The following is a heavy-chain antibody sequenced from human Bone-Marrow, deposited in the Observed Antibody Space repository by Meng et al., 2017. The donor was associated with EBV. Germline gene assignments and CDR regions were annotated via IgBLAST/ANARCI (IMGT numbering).Heavy chain of an antibody. D-gene: IGHD5-18*01. CDR3: ARESGRGYSSDY. Sequence: QGKVEQPGVEVKKPGSSVKVSCKASGGTFRNSAISWVRQAPGQGLEWMGGIIPMFGAPDYAQRFQDRVTITADESTSTVYMELNSLRSEDTAVYYCARESGRGYSSDYWGQGTLVTVSS. V-gene: IGHV1-69*01. J-gene: IGHJ4*02. CDR2: IIPMFGAP. CDR1: GGTFRNSA.